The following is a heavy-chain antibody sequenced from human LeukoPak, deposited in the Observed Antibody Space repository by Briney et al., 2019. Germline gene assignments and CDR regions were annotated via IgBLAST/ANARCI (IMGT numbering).Heavy chain of an antibody. Sequence: PGGSLRLSCAASGFIVTSNYMSWVRQAPGKGLEWVSAISGSGGSTYYADSVKGRFTISRDNSKNTLYLQMNSLRAEDTAVYYCAKGSGWKVDNWFDPWGQGTLVTVSS. CDR1: GFIVTSNY. J-gene: IGHJ5*02. CDR3: AKGSGWKVDNWFDP. V-gene: IGHV3-23*01. CDR2: ISGSGGST. D-gene: IGHD6-19*01.